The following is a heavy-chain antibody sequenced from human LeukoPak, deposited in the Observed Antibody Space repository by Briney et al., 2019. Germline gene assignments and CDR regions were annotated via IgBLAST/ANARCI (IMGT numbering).Heavy chain of an antibody. J-gene: IGHJ4*02. CDR3: ARDGPQYLDCSSTSCYSDY. Sequence: GVSLRLSCAASGFTFSSYWISWVRQAPGKGLEWVANIKQDGSEKYYVDSVKGRFTISRDNAKNSLYLQMNSLRAEDTAVYYCARDGPQYLDCSSTSCYSDYWGQGTLVTVSS. CDR1: GFTFSSYW. CDR2: IKQDGSEK. V-gene: IGHV3-7*01. D-gene: IGHD2-2*01.